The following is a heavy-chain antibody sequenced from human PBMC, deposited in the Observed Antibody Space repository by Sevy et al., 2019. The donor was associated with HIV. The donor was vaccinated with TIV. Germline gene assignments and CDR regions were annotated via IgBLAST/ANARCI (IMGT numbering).Heavy chain of an antibody. Sequence: GGSLRLSCAVSGFTFDDYAMHWVRQAPGKGLEWVSLISWDGGSTYYADSVKGRFTISRENSKNSVYLQMNSLRAEDTALYYCAKPYRIAVAGDYYYSGIDVWGQGTTVTVSS. CDR3: AKPYRIAVAGDYYYSGIDV. CDR1: GFTFDDYA. CDR2: ISWDGGST. J-gene: IGHJ6*02. V-gene: IGHV3-43D*03. D-gene: IGHD6-13*01.